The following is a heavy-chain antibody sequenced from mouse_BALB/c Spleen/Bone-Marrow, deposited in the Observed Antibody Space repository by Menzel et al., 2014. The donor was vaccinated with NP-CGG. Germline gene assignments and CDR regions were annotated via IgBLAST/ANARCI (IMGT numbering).Heavy chain of an antibody. J-gene: IGHJ2*01. CDR1: GDSVTSGY. D-gene: IGHD2-3*01. CDR2: ISYSGST. V-gene: IGHV3-8*02. CDR3: ATYDGYYFDY. Sequence: EVQRVESGPSLVKPSQTLSLACSVTGDSVTSGYWNWIRRFPGNKLEYMGYISYSGSTYYSPSLKSRISITRDTSKNQYYLQLNSVTTEDTATYYCATYDGYYFDYWGQGTTLTVSS.